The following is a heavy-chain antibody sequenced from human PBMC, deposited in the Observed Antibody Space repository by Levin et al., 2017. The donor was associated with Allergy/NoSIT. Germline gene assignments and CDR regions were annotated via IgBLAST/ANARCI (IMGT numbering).Heavy chain of an antibody. CDR1: GGSFSGYY. D-gene: IGHD3-9*01. CDR3: ARVGRDRYYDILMET. V-gene: IGHV4-34*01. CDR2: INHSGST. J-gene: IGHJ4*02. Sequence: PSETLSLTCAVYGGSFSGYYWSWIRQPPGKGLEWIGEINHSGSTNYNPSLKSRVTISVDTSKNQFSLKLSSVTAADTAVYYCARVGRDRYYDILMETWGQGTLVTVSS.